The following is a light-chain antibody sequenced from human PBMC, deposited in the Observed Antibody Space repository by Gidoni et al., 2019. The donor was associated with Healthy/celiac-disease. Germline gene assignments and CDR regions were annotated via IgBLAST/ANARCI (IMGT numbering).Light chain of an antibody. CDR3: QQRSNWQT. Sequence: IVLTQSPATLSLSPGERATLSCRASQSVSSYLAWYQQKPGQAPRLLIYDASNRATGIPARFSGSGSGIDFTLTISSLEPEDFAVYYCQQRSNWQTFXQXTKVEIK. J-gene: IGKJ1*01. CDR2: DAS. V-gene: IGKV3-11*01. CDR1: QSVSSY.